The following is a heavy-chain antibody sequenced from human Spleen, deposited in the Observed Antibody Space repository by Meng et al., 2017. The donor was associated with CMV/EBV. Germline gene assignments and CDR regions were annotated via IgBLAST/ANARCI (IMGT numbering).Heavy chain of an antibody. Sequence: GGSLRLSCAASGFTFDDYAMHWVRQAPGKGLEWVSGISWNSGSIGYADSVKGRFTISRDNAKNSLYLQMNSLRAEDTALYYCAKGRGCSSTSCYGMDVWGQGTTVTVSS. CDR1: GFTFDDYA. J-gene: IGHJ6*02. CDR3: AKGRGCSSTSCYGMDV. D-gene: IGHD2-2*01. CDR2: ISWNSGSI. V-gene: IGHV3-9*01.